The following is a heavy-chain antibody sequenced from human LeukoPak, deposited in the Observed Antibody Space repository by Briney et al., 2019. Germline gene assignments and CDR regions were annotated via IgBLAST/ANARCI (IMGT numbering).Heavy chain of an antibody. CDR1: AYTFTDYY. CDR3: ARGRPITMVVVIEPYGMDV. J-gene: IGHJ6*02. Sequence: ASVKVSCKASAYTFTDYYMRWVRQAPGQGPEWMGWINPKSGGTEYAQKFQGWVTMTRDTSISTAYMELTRLTSDDTAVYYCARGRPITMVVVIEPYGMDVWGQGTTVTVSS. CDR2: INPKSGGT. V-gene: IGHV1-2*04. D-gene: IGHD3-22*01.